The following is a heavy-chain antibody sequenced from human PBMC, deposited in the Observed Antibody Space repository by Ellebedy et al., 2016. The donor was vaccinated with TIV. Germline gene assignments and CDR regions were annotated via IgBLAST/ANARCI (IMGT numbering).Heavy chain of an antibody. CDR2: IKSKPDGETR. CDR3: TIDYGDYEDY. J-gene: IGHJ4*02. V-gene: IGHV3-15*01. Sequence: GGSLRLSCEVFGFTFNNAWMSWVRQAPGKGLEWVGRIKSKPDGETRDYAASVKGRFTISRDDSKNTVYLQMDSLKSADTAVYYCTIDYGDYEDYWGQGSLVTVSS. CDR1: GFTFNNAW. D-gene: IGHD4-17*01.